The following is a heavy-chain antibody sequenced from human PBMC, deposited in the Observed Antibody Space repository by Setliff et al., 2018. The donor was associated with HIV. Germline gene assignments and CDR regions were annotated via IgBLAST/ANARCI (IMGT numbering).Heavy chain of an antibody. J-gene: IGHJ4*02. D-gene: IGHD1-26*01. V-gene: IGHV4-59*01. CDR2: IHYSGST. CDR1: GGSISNYY. CDR3: ARLRDMEWELIGLDY. Sequence: SETLSLTCTVSGGSISNYYWSWIRQSLEKGLEWIGYIHYSGSTNYNPSLKSRVTISLDTSKNQFSLKLSSVTAADTAIYYCARLRDMEWELIGLDYWGRGTLVTV.